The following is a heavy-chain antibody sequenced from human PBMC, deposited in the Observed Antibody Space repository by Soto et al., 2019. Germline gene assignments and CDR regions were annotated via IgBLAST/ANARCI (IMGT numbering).Heavy chain of an antibody. J-gene: IGHJ4*02. CDR1: GFTFSSYW. Sequence: GGSLRLSCAASGFTFSSYWMSWVRQAPGKGLEWVANIKQDGSEKYYVDSVKGRFTISRDNAKNSLYLQMNSLRAEDTAVYYCAKEVLTMIVNYFDYWGQGTLVTVSS. D-gene: IGHD3-22*01. V-gene: IGHV3-7*03. CDR2: IKQDGSEK. CDR3: AKEVLTMIVNYFDY.